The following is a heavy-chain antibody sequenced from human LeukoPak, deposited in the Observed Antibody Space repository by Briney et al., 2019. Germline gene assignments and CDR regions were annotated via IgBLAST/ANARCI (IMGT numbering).Heavy chain of an antibody. CDR1: GFNFHNFA. Sequence: PERSLRLSCEASGFNFHNFAMHWVRQAPGKGLEWVAVISNDERNKYYTDSVKGRFTTSRDNSKNTVYLQMNSLRPEDTAMYYCARPSPPGDGYNPCDYWGPGALVIVSS. V-gene: IGHV3-30*04. D-gene: IGHD5-24*01. CDR3: ARPSPPGDGYNPCDY. J-gene: IGHJ4*02. CDR2: ISNDERNK.